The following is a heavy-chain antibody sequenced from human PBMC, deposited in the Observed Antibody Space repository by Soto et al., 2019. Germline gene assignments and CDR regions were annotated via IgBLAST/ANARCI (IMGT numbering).Heavy chain of an antibody. Sequence: EVRLLESGGGLVQPGGSLRLSCEASGFTFGNYAMTWVRQGPGRGLEWVSALSGSSLNTYYADSVKGRFTISGDNSKNTMYLEMNSLRVDDTAVYYCTTQFFLSSRKPPEDVWGQGTPVAVSS. CDR2: LSGSSLNT. J-gene: IGHJ6*02. V-gene: IGHV3-23*01. CDR1: GFTFGNYA. CDR3: TTQFFLSSRKPPEDV.